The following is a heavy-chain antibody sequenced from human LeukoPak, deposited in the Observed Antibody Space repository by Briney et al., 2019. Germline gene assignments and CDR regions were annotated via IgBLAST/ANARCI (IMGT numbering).Heavy chain of an antibody. V-gene: IGHV3-48*03. D-gene: IGHD6-19*01. CDR1: GFNFSTYE. J-gene: IGHJ3*02. CDR3: TRDQYSGHWYYAFDI. Sequence: GGSLRLSCAASGFNFSTYEMNWVCQAPGKGLEWLSVISSSGSTKYYADSVKGRFTISRDNAKNSLFLQMNNLRDEDTAVYYCTRDQYSGHWYYAFDIWGQGTRVTVSS. CDR2: ISSSGSTK.